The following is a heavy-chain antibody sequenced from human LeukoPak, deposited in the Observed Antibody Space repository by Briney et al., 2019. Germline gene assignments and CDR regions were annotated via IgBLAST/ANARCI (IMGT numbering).Heavy chain of an antibody. D-gene: IGHD6-19*01. J-gene: IGHJ4*02. CDR1: GYTFTSYG. V-gene: IGHV1-18*01. CDR3: ARGAQVGGPYSSGWYSLDY. Sequence: GASVKVSCKASGYTFTSYGISWVRQAPGQGLEWMGWISAYNGNTNYAQKLQGRVTMTTDTSTSTAYMELRSLRSDDTAVYYCARGAQVGGPYSSGWYSLDYWGQGTLVTVSS. CDR2: ISAYNGNT.